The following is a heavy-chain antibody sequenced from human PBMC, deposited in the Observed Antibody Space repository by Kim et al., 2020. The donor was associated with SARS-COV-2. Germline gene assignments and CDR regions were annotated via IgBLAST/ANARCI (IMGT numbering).Heavy chain of an antibody. D-gene: IGHD3-10*01. Sequence: SETLSLTCAVYGGSFSGYYWSWIRQPPGKGLEWIGEINHSGSTNYNPSLKSRVTISVDTSKNQFSLKLSSVTAADTAVYYCARGRNISPNRGYFGSGGYSNPPPYYYYYGMDVWGQGTTVTVSS. CDR2: INHSGST. CDR1: GGSFSGYY. V-gene: IGHV4-34*01. J-gene: IGHJ6*02. CDR3: ARGRNISPNRGYFGSGGYSNPPPYYYYYGMDV.